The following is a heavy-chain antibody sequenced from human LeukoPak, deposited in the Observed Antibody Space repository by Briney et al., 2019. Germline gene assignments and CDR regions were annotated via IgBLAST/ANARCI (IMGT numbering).Heavy chain of an antibody. D-gene: IGHD2-2*01. J-gene: IGHJ4*02. CDR2: ISGSGGST. CDR1: GFTFSSYA. Sequence: GGSLRLSCAASGFTFSSYAMSWVRQAPGKGLEWVSGISGSGGSTYYADSVKGRFTISRDNSKNTLYLQMNSLRAEDTAVYYCAKGYKSSTSCYSDYWGQGTLVTVSS. V-gene: IGHV3-23*01. CDR3: AKGYKSSTSCYSDY.